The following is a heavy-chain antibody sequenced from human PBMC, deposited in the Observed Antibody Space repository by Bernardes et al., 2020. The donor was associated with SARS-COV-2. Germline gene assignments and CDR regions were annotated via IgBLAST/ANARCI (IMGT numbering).Heavy chain of an antibody. V-gene: IGHV4-59*08. Sequence: SETLSLTCTVSGGSIISYFWSWIRQPPGKGLEWIGYIYYSGSTDYNPSLKSRVTISVDTSKNQFSLKLSSLTAADTAVYYCARHNEYSAYDSHFDYWGQGNLVTVSP. CDR1: GGSIISYF. J-gene: IGHJ4*02. CDR3: ARHNEYSAYDSHFDY. CDR2: IYYSGST. D-gene: IGHD5-12*01.